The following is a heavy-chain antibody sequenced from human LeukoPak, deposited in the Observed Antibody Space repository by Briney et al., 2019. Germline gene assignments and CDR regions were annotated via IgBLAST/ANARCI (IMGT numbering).Heavy chain of an antibody. J-gene: IGHJ4*02. CDR1: GFTFSSYW. Sequence: GGSLRLSCAASGFTFSSYWMHWVRQAPGKGLVWVSRINSDGSSTSYADSVKGRFTISRDNAKNTLYLQMNSLRAEDTAVYYCARGKVDTAMAIDYWGQGTLVTVPS. V-gene: IGHV3-74*01. D-gene: IGHD5-18*01. CDR3: ARGKVDTAMAIDY. CDR2: INSDGSST.